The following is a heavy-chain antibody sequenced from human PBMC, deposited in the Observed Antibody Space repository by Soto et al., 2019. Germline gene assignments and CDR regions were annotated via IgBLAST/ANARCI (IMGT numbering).Heavy chain of an antibody. CDR3: ARHEQVDYYFYGMDV. J-gene: IGHJ6*02. CDR1: GYSFTTYW. V-gene: IGHV5-51*01. Sequence: GESLKISCKASGYSFTTYWIAWVRQMPGKGLEWMGIINPGDSDIRYSPSFQGQVTISADNSISTAYLQWSSLKASDTAMYYCARHEQVDYYFYGMDVWGQGTAVPVSS. CDR2: INPGDSDI.